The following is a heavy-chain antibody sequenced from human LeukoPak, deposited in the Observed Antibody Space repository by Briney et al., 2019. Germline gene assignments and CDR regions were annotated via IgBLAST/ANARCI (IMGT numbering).Heavy chain of an antibody. CDR3: ARHFGELDFDY. V-gene: IGHV1-69*13. Sequence: EASVKVSCKASGGTFSSCAISWVRQAPGQGLEWMGGIIPIFGTANYAQKFQGRVTITADESTSTAYMELISLRSEDTAVYYCARHFGELDFDYWGQGTLVTVSS. J-gene: IGHJ4*02. CDR2: IIPIFGTA. D-gene: IGHD3-10*01. CDR1: GGTFSSCA.